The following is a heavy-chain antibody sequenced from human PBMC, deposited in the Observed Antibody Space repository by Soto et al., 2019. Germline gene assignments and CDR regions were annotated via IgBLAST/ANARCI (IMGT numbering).Heavy chain of an antibody. CDR1: GFTLSSYA. J-gene: IGHJ4*02. CDR3: AKGPLAVRQVADLDF. V-gene: IGHV3-30*18. Sequence: QVQLVESGGGVVQPGRSLRLSCAASGFTLSSYAMHWVRQAPGKGLEWVALISYDGSNKYYGESVKGRFTISRENSKSTVYLQMNSLRAEDTAIYYCAKGPLAVRQVADLDFWGQGTLVTVSS. D-gene: IGHD6-19*01. CDR2: ISYDGSNK.